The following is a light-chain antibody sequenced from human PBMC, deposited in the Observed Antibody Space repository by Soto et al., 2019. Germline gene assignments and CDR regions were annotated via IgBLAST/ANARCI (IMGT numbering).Light chain of an antibody. Sequence: QSVLTQPAAVSGSPGQSITISCPGTSSEVGGYNYVSWYQQHPGKAPKLMIYDVSNRPSGVSNRFSGSKSGNTASLTISGLQAEDEADYYCSSYTSSSTPFYVFGTGTKVPVL. J-gene: IGLJ1*01. V-gene: IGLV2-14*01. CDR2: DVS. CDR1: SSEVGGYNY. CDR3: SSYTSSSTPFYV.